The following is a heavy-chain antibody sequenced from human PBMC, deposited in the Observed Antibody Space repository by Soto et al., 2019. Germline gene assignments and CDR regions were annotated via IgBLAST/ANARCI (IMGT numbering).Heavy chain of an antibody. CDR3: ARDIVVVVAASADAFDI. CDR1: GYTFTSYY. J-gene: IGHJ3*02. CDR2: INPSGGST. Sequence: GASVKVSCKASGYTFTSYYMHWVRQAPGQGLEWMGIINPSGGSTSYAQKFQGRVTMTRDTSTSTVYMELSSLRSEDTAVYYCARDIVVVVAASADAFDIWGQGTMVTVS. D-gene: IGHD2-15*01. V-gene: IGHV1-46*01.